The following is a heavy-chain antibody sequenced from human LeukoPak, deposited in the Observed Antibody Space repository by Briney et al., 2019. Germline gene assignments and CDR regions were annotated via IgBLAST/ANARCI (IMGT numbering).Heavy chain of an antibody. V-gene: IGHV3-23*01. CDR3: ARDQWGATTTEPAFDI. CDR2: IIPSGHTT. D-gene: IGHD1-26*01. J-gene: IGHJ3*02. Sequence: GGSLRLSCAASGFTFSSYGMSWVRQAPGKGLEWVSGIIPSGHTTYYADSVRGRFTISRDNSRNTVYLQMNSLRAEDTAVYYCARDQWGATTTEPAFDIWGQGTMVTVSS. CDR1: GFTFSSYG.